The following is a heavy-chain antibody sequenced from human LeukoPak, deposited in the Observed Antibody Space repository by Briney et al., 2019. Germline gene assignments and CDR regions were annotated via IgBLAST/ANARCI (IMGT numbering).Heavy chain of an antibody. D-gene: IGHD6-13*01. J-gene: IGHJ5*02. Sequence: ASVKVSCKASGYTFTGYYMHWVRQAPGQGLEWMGWINPNSCGTNYEQKFQGRVTMNRHTSISTAYMELTRLRSDDTAVYYCARVLSGIAAAGTRWFDPWGQGTLVTVSS. CDR1: GYTFTGYY. CDR2: INPNSCGT. V-gene: IGHV1-2*02. CDR3: ARVLSGIAAAGTRWFDP.